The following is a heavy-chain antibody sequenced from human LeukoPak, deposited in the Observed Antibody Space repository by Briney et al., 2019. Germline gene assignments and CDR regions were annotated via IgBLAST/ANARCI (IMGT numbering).Heavy chain of an antibody. J-gene: IGHJ4*02. CDR1: GGSISSYY. CDR3: ARAILSGYPDS. D-gene: IGHD3-3*01. Sequence: ASETLSLTCTVSGGSISSYYWSWIRQPPGKGLEWFGYIYYSGSTNYNPSLKSRVTISVDTSKNQFSLKLSSVTAADTAVYYCARAILSGYPDSWGQGTLVIVFS. V-gene: IGHV4-59*01. CDR2: IYYSGST.